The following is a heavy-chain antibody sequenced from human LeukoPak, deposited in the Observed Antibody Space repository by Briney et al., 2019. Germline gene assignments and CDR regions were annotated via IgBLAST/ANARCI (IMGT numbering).Heavy chain of an antibody. V-gene: IGHV3-23*01. CDR2: ISATGGST. D-gene: IGHD4-17*01. CDR3: AKISTTVTSGWFDP. CDR1: GFTFSRYA. J-gene: IGHJ5*02. Sequence: GGSLRLSCAASGFTFSRYAMTWVRQAPGKGLDWVSGISATGGSTYYADSVRGRFTISRDNSKNTLYLQMNSLRAEDTAIYYCAKISTTVTSGWFDPWGQGTLVTVSS.